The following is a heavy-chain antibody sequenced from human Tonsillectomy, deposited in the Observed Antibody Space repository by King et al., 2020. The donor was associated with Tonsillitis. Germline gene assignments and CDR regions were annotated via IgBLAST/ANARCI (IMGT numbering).Heavy chain of an antibody. J-gene: IGHJ4*02. CDR2: IGLSNTNT. D-gene: IGHD2-15*01. V-gene: IGHV3-23*04. Sequence: VQLVESGGGLAQPGGSLRLSCAASGFTFSSSVMTWVRQAPGKGLDWVSIIGLSNTNTFYTDSVKGRFTISSDNSKNTVYLQMNSLRVEDTAIYYCARGDGYCSGGTCYLYFDQWGQGTLVTVSS. CDR1: GFTFSSSV. CDR3: ARGDGYCSGGTCYLYFDQ.